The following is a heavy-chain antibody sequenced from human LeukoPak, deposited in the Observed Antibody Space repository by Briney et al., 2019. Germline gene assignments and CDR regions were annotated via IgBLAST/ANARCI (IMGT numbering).Heavy chain of an antibody. CDR2: IIPIFGTP. Sequence: ASVKVSCKSSGGTFRSDEISWVRQAPGQGLEWMGGIIPIFGTPNYAQKFQGRVTITADESTSTVCMELSSLQSEDTAVYFCAGRDGYKFYFDSWGRGTLVTVSS. J-gene: IGHJ4*02. D-gene: IGHD5-24*01. CDR1: GGTFRSDE. CDR3: AGRDGYKFYFDS. V-gene: IGHV1-69*13.